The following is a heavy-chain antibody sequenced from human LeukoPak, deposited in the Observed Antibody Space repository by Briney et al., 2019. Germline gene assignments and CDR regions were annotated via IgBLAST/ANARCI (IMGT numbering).Heavy chain of an antibody. V-gene: IGHV4-59*08. Sequence: PSETQSLTCTVSGGSISSYYWSWIRQPPGKGLEWIGYIYYSGCTNYNPSLKSRVTISVDTSKNQFSLKLSSVTAADTAVYYCARLVGYCSSTSCLDAFDIWGQGTMVTVSS. CDR3: ARLVGYCSSTSCLDAFDI. CDR1: GGSISSYY. J-gene: IGHJ3*02. D-gene: IGHD2-2*01. CDR2: IYYSGCT.